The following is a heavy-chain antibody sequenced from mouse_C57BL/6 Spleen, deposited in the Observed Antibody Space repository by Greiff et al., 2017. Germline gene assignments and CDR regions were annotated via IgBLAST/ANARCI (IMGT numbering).Heavy chain of an antibody. CDR2: LDPEDGDT. Sequence: EVQLQQSGAELVRPGASVKLSCTASGFNIKDYYMHWVKQRPEQGLEWIGRLDPEDGDTEYAPKFQGKATMTADTSSNTAYLQLSSLTSEDTAVYYCTNYGSSYDYAMDYWGQGTSVTVSS. D-gene: IGHD1-1*01. CDR3: TNYGSSYDYAMDY. J-gene: IGHJ4*01. V-gene: IGHV14-1*01. CDR1: GFNIKDYY.